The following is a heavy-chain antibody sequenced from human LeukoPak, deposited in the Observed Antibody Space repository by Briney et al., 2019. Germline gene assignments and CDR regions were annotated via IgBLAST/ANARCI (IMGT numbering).Heavy chain of an antibody. V-gene: IGHV5-51*01. CDR2: IYPGDSDT. J-gene: IGHJ4*02. D-gene: IGHD3-22*01. CDR3: ASLRYYDSSGQLTHIFDY. Sequence: NLGESLKISCKGSGYRFTTYWIGWVRQMPGKGLEWMGIIYPGDSDTRYSPSFQGQVTISADKSISTAYLQWSSLKASDTAMYYCASLRYYDSSGQLTHIFDYWGQGTLVTVSS. CDR1: GYRFTTYW.